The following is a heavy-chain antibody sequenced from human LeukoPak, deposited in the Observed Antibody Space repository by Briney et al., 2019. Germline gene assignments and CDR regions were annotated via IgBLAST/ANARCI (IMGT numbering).Heavy chain of an antibody. Sequence: SETLSLTCDVSGGSISSTSYYWAWIRQPPGKGLGWIGTIYYSGSTYHNPSLKSRVTLSVDTSRNQFSLRLSSVDAADTAVYYCVKAGVRYFDSSGLYAFDFWGQGTTVTVSS. J-gene: IGHJ3*01. CDR3: VKAGVRYFDSSGLYAFDF. D-gene: IGHD3-22*01. CDR2: IYYSGST. CDR1: GGSISSTSYY. V-gene: IGHV4-39*01.